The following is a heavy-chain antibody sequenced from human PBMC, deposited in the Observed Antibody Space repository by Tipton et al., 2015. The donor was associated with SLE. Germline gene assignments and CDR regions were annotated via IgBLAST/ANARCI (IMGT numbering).Heavy chain of an antibody. J-gene: IGHJ5*02. CDR1: GYSISSGYY. Sequence: TLSLTCTVSGYSISSGYYWGWIRQPPGKGLEWIGYIYTSGSTNYNPSLKSRVTISVDTSKNQFSLKLSSVTAADTAVYYCARGPQDNWFDPWGQGTLVTVSS. V-gene: IGHV4-38-2*02. CDR2: IYTSGST. CDR3: ARGPQDNWFDP.